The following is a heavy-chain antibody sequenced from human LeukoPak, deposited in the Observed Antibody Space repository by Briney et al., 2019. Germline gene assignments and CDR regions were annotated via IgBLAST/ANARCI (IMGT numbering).Heavy chain of an antibody. J-gene: IGHJ4*02. CDR2: IIPIFGTA. Sequence: SVKVSCKASGGTFSSYAISWVRQAPGQGLEWMGGIIPIFGTANYAQKFQGRVTITADESTSTAYMELSSLRSEDTAVYYCASDPTRGYSYGFVYWGQGILVTVSS. CDR1: GGTFSSYA. V-gene: IGHV1-69*13. CDR3: ASDPTRGYSYGFVY. D-gene: IGHD5-18*01.